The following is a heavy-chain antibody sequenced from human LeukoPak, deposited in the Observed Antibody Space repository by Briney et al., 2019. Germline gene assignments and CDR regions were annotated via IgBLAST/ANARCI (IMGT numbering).Heavy chain of an antibody. CDR2: INPSGGST. V-gene: IGHV1-46*01. CDR3: ARDGSYYDSSGFHLDY. J-gene: IGHJ4*02. CDR1: GYTFTSYY. D-gene: IGHD3-22*01. Sequence: ASVKVSCKASGYTFTSYYMHWVRQAPGQGLEWMGIINPSGGSTSYAQKFQGRVTMTRDTSTSTVYTELSNLRSEDTAVYYCARDGSYYDSSGFHLDYWGQGTLVTVSS.